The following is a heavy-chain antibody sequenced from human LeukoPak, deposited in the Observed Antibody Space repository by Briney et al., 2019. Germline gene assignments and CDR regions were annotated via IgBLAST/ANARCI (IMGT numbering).Heavy chain of an antibody. CDR1: GGSISSGGYS. V-gene: IGHV4-30-2*01. Sequence: ASQTLSLTCAVSGGSISSGGYSWSWIRQPPGKGLEWIGYIYHSGSTYYNPSLKSRVTISVDRSKNQFSLKLSSVTAADTAVYYCARETYDSSGYYSFYFDYWGQGTLVTVSS. D-gene: IGHD3-22*01. CDR2: IYHSGST. CDR3: ARETYDSSGYYSFYFDY. J-gene: IGHJ4*02.